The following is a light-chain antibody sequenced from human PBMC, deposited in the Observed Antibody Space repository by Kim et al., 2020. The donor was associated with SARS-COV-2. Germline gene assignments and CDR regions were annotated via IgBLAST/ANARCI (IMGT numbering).Light chain of an antibody. Sequence: EIVLTQSPATLSLSPGERVTLSRRASQNINNYLAWYQHKVGQPPRLLIYDASYRATGIPARFSGSGSGTDFTLTISSLEPEDFAVYYCQQRDSWPPFTFGQGTRLEIK. CDR3: QQRDSWPPFT. CDR1: QNINNY. CDR2: DAS. V-gene: IGKV3-11*01. J-gene: IGKJ5*01.